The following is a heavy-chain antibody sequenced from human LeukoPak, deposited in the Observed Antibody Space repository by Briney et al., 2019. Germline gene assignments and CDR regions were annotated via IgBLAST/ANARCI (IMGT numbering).Heavy chain of an antibody. CDR3: ARHEVREYYDSSGMKLDAFDI. CDR1: GGSFSSYY. Sequence: SETLSLTCAVYGGSFSSYYWGWIRQPPGKGLEWIGSIYYSGSTYYNPSLKSRVTISVDTSKNQFSLKLSSVTAADTAVYYCARHEVREYYDSSGMKLDAFDIWGQGTLVTVSS. J-gene: IGHJ3*02. CDR2: IYYSGST. V-gene: IGHV4-39*01. D-gene: IGHD3-22*01.